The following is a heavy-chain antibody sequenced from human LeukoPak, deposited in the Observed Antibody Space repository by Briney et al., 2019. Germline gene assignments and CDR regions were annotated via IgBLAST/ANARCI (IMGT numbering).Heavy chain of an antibody. CDR3: AKDGDEFLTGHFDD. Sequence: SVKVSCKASGGTFSRYGINWVRQAPGQGLEWMGRIIPFLDTTDYAQKFQGRVTISAVKSTNTVYMVLSLLTTEDTAFYFCAKDGDEFLTGHFDDWGQGTLVAVSS. V-gene: IGHV1-69*04. D-gene: IGHD3-9*01. CDR2: IIPFLDTT. J-gene: IGHJ4*02. CDR1: GGTFSRYG.